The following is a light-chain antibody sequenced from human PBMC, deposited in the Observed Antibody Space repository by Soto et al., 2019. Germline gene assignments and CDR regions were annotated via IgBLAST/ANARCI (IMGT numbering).Light chain of an antibody. V-gene: IGKV3-20*01. CDR2: DAS. CDR3: QKYGNFWT. Sequence: EIVMTQSPGTLSLSPGERATLSCRASQSVSNFLAWYQQKPGQAPRLLIYDASSRATGIPDRFSGSGSGTDFSLTIRRLEPDDFAVYYCQKYGNFWTFGQGTKVDIK. CDR1: QSVSNF. J-gene: IGKJ1*01.